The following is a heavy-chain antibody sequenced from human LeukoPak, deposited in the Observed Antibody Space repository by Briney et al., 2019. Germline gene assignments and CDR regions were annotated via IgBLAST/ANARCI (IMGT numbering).Heavy chain of an antibody. D-gene: IGHD3-22*01. J-gene: IGHJ4*02. CDR3: ARALDYYDSSGYFDY. CDR2: ISAYNGNT. Sequence: ASVRVSCKASGYTFTSYGISWVRQAPGQGLEWMGWISAYNGNTNYAQKLQGRVTMTTDTSTSTAYMELRSLRSDDTAVYYCARALDYYDSSGYFDYWGQGTLVTVSS. V-gene: IGHV1-18*01. CDR1: GYTFTSYG.